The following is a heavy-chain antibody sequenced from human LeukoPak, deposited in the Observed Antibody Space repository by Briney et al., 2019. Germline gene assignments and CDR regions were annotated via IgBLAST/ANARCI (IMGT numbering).Heavy chain of an antibody. CDR3: ASVGGGSPY. CDR2: IYGSGTT. Sequence: SETLSLTCTVSGDSISSGHFWSWIRQPPGKGLEWIGSIYGSGTTYYDPPLRSRVSISADTSKNYFSLELSSVTAADTAVYYCASVGGGSPYWGQGALVTVSS. V-gene: IGHV4-38-2*02. J-gene: IGHJ4*02. D-gene: IGHD3-16*01. CDR1: GDSISSGHF.